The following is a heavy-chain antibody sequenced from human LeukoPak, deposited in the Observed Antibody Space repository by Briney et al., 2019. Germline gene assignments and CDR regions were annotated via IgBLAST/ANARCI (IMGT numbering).Heavy chain of an antibody. CDR3: ARDTPPYSSGWEHSGAEDY. CDR1: GYSISSGYY. CDR2: IYHSGST. J-gene: IGHJ4*02. Sequence: PSETLSLTCTVSGYSISSGYYWGWIRQPPGKGLEWIGSIYHSGSTYYNPSLKSRVTISVDTSKNQFSLKLSSVTAADTAVYYCARDTPPYSSGWEHSGAEDYWGQGTLVTVSS. V-gene: IGHV4-38-2*02. D-gene: IGHD6-19*01.